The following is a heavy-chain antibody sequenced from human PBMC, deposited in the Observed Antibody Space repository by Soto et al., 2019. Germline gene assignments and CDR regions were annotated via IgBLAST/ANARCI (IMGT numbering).Heavy chain of an antibody. CDR3: ARGSVVAATLFDY. J-gene: IGHJ4*02. D-gene: IGHD2-15*01. V-gene: IGHV4-31*03. CDR2: IHYSGST. Sequence: QVQLQESGPGLVKPSQTLSLTCTVSGGSISSGGYYWSWIRQHPGKGLEWIGYIHYSGSTYYNPSLKSRVTISVDTSKNQFSLKLSSVTAADTAVYYCARGSVVAATLFDYWGQGTLVTVSS. CDR1: GGSISSGGYY.